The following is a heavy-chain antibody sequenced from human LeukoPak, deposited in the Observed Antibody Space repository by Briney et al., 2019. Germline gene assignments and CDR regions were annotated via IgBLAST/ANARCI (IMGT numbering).Heavy chain of an antibody. CDR3: ARSRRAFGI. J-gene: IGHJ3*02. V-gene: IGHV4-34*01. Sequence: SETLSLTCAVYGGSFSGYYWSWIRQPPGKGLEWIGEINHSGSTNYNPSLKSRVTISVDTSKNQFSLKLSSVTAADTAVYYCARSRRAFGIWGQGTMVTVSS. CDR2: INHSGST. CDR1: GGSFSGYY.